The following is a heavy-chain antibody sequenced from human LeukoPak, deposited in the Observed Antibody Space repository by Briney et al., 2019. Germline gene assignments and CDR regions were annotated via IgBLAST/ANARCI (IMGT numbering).Heavy chain of an antibody. Sequence: GGSLRLSCAASGFTFSSYAMSWVRQAPGKGLEWVSAISGSGGSTYYADSVKGRFTISRDNSKNTLYLQMNGLRAEDTAVYYCAKSDCSGGSCYPYYFDYWGQGTLVTVSS. CDR2: ISGSGGST. J-gene: IGHJ4*02. D-gene: IGHD2-15*01. CDR1: GFTFSSYA. V-gene: IGHV3-23*01. CDR3: AKSDCSGGSCYPYYFDY.